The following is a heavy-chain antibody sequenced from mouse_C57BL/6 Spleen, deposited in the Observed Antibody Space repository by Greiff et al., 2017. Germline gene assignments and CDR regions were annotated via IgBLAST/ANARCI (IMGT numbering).Heavy chain of an antibody. CDR2: LSYYGSN. CDR1: GYSITSGYY. Sequence: EVKLVESGPGLVKPSQSLSLTCSVTGYSITSGYYWNCIRPFPGDKLEWMGYLSYYGSNNYKPSLINRISIARDPSKNQFFLKLNSVTTEDTATYHCARDYYPYYFDYWDQGATLAVSS. D-gene: IGHD1-1*01. V-gene: IGHV3-6*01. J-gene: IGHJ2*01. CDR3: ARDYYPYYFDY.